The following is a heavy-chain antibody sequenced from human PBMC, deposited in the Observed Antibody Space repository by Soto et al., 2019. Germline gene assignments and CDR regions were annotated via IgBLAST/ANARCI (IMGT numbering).Heavy chain of an antibody. CDR1: GGSISSSSYY. D-gene: IGHD3-3*01. V-gene: IGHV4-39*01. Sequence: QLQLQESGPGLVKPSETLSLTCTVSGGSISSSSYYWGWIRQPPGKGLEWIGSIYYSGRTYYKPSLKSRVTISVDTSKNQFSLKLSSVTAADTAVYYCARRGVGNFDYWGQGTLVTVSS. J-gene: IGHJ4*02. CDR2: IYYSGRT. CDR3: ARRGVGNFDY.